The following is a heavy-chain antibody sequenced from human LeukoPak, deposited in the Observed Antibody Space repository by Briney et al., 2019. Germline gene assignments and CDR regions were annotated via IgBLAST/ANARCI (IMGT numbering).Heavy chain of an antibody. V-gene: IGHV3-15*01. Sequence: SGGSLRLSCAASGFTFSNAWMSWVRQAPGQGVEWVGRIKSKTDGGATDYAAPVKGRFTISRDDSKNTLYLQMNSLKTEDTAVYYCTTECCGGDCSGGQSSWGQGTLVTVSS. J-gene: IGHJ4*02. D-gene: IGHD2-21*02. CDR2: IKSKTDGGAT. CDR1: GFTFSNAW. CDR3: TTECCGGDCSGGQSS.